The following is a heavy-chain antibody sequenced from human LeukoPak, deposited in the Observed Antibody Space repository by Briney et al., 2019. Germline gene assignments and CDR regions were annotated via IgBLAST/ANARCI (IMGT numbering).Heavy chain of an antibody. CDR1: GFTFSTYW. CDR3: ARDSAGNDY. D-gene: IGHD6-13*01. J-gene: IGHJ4*02. Sequence: GGSLRLSCVVSGFTFSTYWMSWVRQAPGKGLEWVANIKQDGSEKYYVDSVKGRFTISRDNAKNSLYPQMNSLRAEDTAMYYCARDSAGNDYWGQGTLVTVSS. V-gene: IGHV3-7*01. CDR2: IKQDGSEK.